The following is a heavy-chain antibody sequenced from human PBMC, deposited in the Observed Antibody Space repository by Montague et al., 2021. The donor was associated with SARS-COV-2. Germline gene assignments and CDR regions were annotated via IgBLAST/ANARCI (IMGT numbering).Heavy chain of an antibody. CDR1: GFTFSSYW. CDR2: IKPDGGEK. CDR3: ARDSRIVGATGGMDV. D-gene: IGHD1-26*01. J-gene: IGHJ6*02. V-gene: IGHV3-7*03. Sequence: SLSLSFPASGFTFSSYWMSWVRQTPGKGLEWMANIKPDGGEKHYVDSVKGRFTISRDNAKNSLNLQMDSLRAEDTALYYCARDSRIVGATGGMDVWGQGTTVIVSS.